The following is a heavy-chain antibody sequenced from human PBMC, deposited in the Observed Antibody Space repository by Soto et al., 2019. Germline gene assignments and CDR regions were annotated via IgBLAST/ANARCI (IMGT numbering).Heavy chain of an antibody. V-gene: IGHV4-31*03. CDR2: IYYSGSP. Sequence: QVQLQESGPGLVKPSQTLSLTCTVSGGSISSGGYYWSWIRQHPGKGLEWIGYIYYSGSPNYNPSLNGRATISVDTSNNHVALKLSMVAAADTDEYYCARDSGYVGQNRFEPRGQGNLVTVSS. D-gene: IGHD5-12*01. CDR3: ARDSGYVGQNRFEP. CDR1: GGSISSGGYY. J-gene: IGHJ5*02.